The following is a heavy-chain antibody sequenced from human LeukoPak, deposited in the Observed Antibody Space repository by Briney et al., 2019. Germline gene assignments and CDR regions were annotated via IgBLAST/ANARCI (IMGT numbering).Heavy chain of an antibody. D-gene: IGHD3-22*01. CDR2: INGSGGSS. V-gene: IGHV3-23*01. CDR1: GFTFSSYA. CDR3: AKEDYYDSRGGPDY. J-gene: IGHJ4*02. Sequence: GASLRLSCAASGFTFSSYAMSWVRQAPGKGLEWVSAINGSGGSSYYAYSVKGRFTISRDNSKNTLYLQINSLRAEDTAVYYCAKEDYYDSRGGPDYWGQGTLVTVSS.